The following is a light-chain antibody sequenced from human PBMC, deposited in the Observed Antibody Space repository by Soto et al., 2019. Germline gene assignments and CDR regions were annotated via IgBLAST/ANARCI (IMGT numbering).Light chain of an antibody. CDR3: QQCDTTPQT. CDR1: HDIRKD. V-gene: IGKV1-39*01. CDR2: TTS. Sequence: DIQMTQSPSSLSASVGGRVTITCQASHDIRKDLNWYQKKPGKPPKLLIHTTSSLQSGVPSRFSGSGTGTDFTLTISSLQPEDLATYYCQQCDTTPQTFGGGTKVEI. J-gene: IGKJ4*01.